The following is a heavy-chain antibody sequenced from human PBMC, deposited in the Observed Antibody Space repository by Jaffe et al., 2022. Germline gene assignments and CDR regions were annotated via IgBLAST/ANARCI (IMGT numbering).Heavy chain of an antibody. D-gene: IGHD6-19*01. CDR2: ISSSSSYI. CDR3: AVQGIAVAGGFDY. Sequence: EVQLVESGGGLVKPGGSLRLSCAASGFTFSSYSMNWVRQAPGKGLEWVSSISSSSSYIYYADSVKGRFTISRDNAKNSLYLQMNSLRAEDTAVYYCAVQGIAVAGGFDYWGQGTLVTVSS. CDR1: GFTFSSYS. V-gene: IGHV3-21*01. J-gene: IGHJ4*02.